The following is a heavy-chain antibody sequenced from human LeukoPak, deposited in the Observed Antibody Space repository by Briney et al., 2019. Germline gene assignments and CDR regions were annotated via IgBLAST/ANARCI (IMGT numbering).Heavy chain of an antibody. Sequence: PSETLSLTCTVSGTSISSSTYYYWSWIRQHPGEAPEWMGYIYYLDATYYNPSLKSRVSISVAASENQFSLKLTSVTAADTAVYYCARGHTMIVVDPFDYWGQGTLVTVSS. CDR1: GTSISSSTYYY. V-gene: IGHV4-31*03. D-gene: IGHD3-22*01. CDR2: IYYLDAT. J-gene: IGHJ4*02. CDR3: ARGHTMIVVDPFDY.